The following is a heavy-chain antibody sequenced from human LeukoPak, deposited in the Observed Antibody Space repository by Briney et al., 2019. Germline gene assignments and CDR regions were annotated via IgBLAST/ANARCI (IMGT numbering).Heavy chain of an antibody. D-gene: IGHD6-13*01. CDR1: GFTFSSYG. CDR3: ARGQPPSYYDMDV. J-gene: IGHJ6*02. V-gene: IGHV3-33*01. CDR2: IWSDGSSK. Sequence: GESLKISCAASGFTFSSYGMHWVRQAPGKGLEWVAVIWSDGSSKHYADSVKGRFTISRDNSKNTLYLQMSSLRAEDTALYYCARGQPPSYYDMDVWGQGTTVTVSS.